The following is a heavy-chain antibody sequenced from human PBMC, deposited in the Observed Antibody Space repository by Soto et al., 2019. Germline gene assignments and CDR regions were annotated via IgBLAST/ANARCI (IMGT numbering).Heavy chain of an antibody. V-gene: IGHV1-2*06. CDR3: ARSYCVGDRYCGSFHH. CDR2: INPDSGGT. D-gene: IGHD2-21*02. Sequence: ASVKVSCKASGYTFTGYYMHWVRQAPGQGLEWMGRINPDSGGTNYAQNFQGRVTMTRDTSITTAYMELSRLTSDDTALYYCARSYCVGDRYCGSFHHWGPGTLVTLSS. J-gene: IGHJ1*01. CDR1: GYTFTGYY.